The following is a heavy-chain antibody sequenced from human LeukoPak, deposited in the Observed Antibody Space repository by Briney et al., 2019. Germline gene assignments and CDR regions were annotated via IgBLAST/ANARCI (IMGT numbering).Heavy chain of an antibody. Sequence: GASVKVSCKASGYTFTSYSLNWVRQAPGQGLEWMGTINPSGGTTNYAQKFQGRISMTRDTSTSTVYTELSSLRSDDTAVYYCARQNGGSWNYYYYMDVWGKGTTVTVSS. CDR1: GYTFTSYS. CDR2: INPSGGTT. D-gene: IGHD1-26*01. V-gene: IGHV1-46*01. J-gene: IGHJ6*03. CDR3: ARQNGGSWNYYYYMDV.